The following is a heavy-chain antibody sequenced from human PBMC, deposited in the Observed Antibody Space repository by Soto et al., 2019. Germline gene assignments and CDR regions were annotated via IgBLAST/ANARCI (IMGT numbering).Heavy chain of an antibody. D-gene: IGHD1-26*01. V-gene: IGHV3-23*01. CDR2: ISGSGGST. CDR1: GFTFSSYA. Sequence: GGSLRLSCAASGFTFSSYAMSWVRQAPGKGLEWVSAISGSGGSTYYAASVKGRFTISRDNSKNTLYLQMNSLRAEDTAVYYCANHRWELSPFDYWGQGTLVTVSS. CDR3: ANHRWELSPFDY. J-gene: IGHJ4*02.